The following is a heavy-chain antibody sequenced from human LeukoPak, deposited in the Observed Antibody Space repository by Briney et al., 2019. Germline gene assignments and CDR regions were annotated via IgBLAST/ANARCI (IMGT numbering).Heavy chain of an antibody. D-gene: IGHD2-2*02. Sequence: SETLSLTCAVSGGSISSGGYSWSWIRQPPGKDLEWTGSVNHGGSTYYNPSLKSRTTIRVDWSKNQFPLKLSPVTAADTAEYYGARGFVVVPAAIFDWGQATLVTVSS. CDR1: GGSISSGGYS. CDR2: VNHGGST. CDR3: ARGFVVVPAAIFD. V-gene: IGHV4-30-2*01. J-gene: IGHJ4*02.